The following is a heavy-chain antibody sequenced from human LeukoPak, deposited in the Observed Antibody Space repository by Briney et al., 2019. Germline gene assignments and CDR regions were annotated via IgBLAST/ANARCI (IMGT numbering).Heavy chain of an antibody. CDR1: GGSISSYY. D-gene: IGHD5-24*01. CDR2: IYHSGST. V-gene: IGHV4-59*01. Sequence: SETLSLTCTVSGGSISSYYWSWIRQPPGKGLEWIGYIYHSGSTKYNPSLKSRVTISEDTSKNQFSLKLSSVTAADTAVYYCARGRGRWLQLYYFDYWGQGTLVTVSS. J-gene: IGHJ4*02. CDR3: ARGRGRWLQLYYFDY.